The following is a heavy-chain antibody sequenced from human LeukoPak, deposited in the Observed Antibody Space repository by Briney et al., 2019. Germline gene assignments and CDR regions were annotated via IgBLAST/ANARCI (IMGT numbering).Heavy chain of an antibody. CDR1: GGSIRSYY. Sequence: SETLSLTCTVSGGSIRSYYWTWIRQPPGRGPEWVGYVYDSGSTNYNPSLKSRLTISIDTSKNQFSLNLDSVTAADTAVYYCARRVATRSPFYYGMDVWGQGATVTVSS. J-gene: IGHJ6*02. D-gene: IGHD5-12*01. V-gene: IGHV4-59*08. CDR2: VYDSGST. CDR3: ARRVATRSPFYYGMDV.